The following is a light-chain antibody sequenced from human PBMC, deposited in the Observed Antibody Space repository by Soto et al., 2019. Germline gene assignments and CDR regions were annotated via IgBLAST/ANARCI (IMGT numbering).Light chain of an antibody. CDR2: EVT. Sequence: QSALTQPAYVSGSPGQSIAISCTGTSSDVGGYNDVSWYQQYPGKAPKLMIYEVTNRPSGVSNRFSGSKSGKTASLTISGLQAEDEAYYYCSSYTKTNTVIFGGGTKVTVL. CDR3: SSYTKTNTVI. CDR1: SSDVGGYND. V-gene: IGLV2-14*01. J-gene: IGLJ2*01.